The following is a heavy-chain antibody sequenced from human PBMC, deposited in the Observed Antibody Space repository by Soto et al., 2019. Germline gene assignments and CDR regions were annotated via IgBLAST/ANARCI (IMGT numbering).Heavy chain of an antibody. CDR2: ISAYNGNT. J-gene: IGHJ6*02. CDR3: ARSPLIRFLEWLLYGDYYGTDF. Sequence: ASVKVSCKASGYTFTSYGISWVRQAPGQGLEWMGWISAYNGNTNYAQKLQGRVTMTTDTSTSTAYMELRSLRSDDTAVYYCARSPLIRFLEWLLYGDYYGTDFCGQGTTVTVSS. V-gene: IGHV1-18*01. CDR1: GYTFTSYG. D-gene: IGHD3-3*01.